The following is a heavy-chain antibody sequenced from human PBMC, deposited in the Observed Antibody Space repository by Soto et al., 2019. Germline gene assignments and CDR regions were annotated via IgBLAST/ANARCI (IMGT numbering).Heavy chain of an antibody. J-gene: IGHJ4*02. CDR1: GFTLRSHR. CDR3: ARVFAL. D-gene: IGHD2-8*01. CDR2: IDTDGGGT. V-gene: IGHV3-74*01. Sequence: EVQLVESGGGLVQPGGSLRVSCAASGFTLRSHRIHWVRQAPGKGLEWVSRIDTDGGGTSYADSVKGRFTISTDNAKNRLYLKMNGLRAEDRVVYYCARVFALGGQGTLVPVSS.